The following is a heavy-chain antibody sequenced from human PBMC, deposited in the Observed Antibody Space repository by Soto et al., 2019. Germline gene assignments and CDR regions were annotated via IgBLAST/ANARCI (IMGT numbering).Heavy chain of an antibody. V-gene: IGHV3-23*01. Sequence: EVQLLESGGDLVQPGGSLRLSCAASGFIFSSYGMSWVRQAPGKGLESVSAMTGSGGVTYYADSVKGRFTISRDNSKNTLYLQMNSLRADDTAVYYCAKRGGTSGYYPWDYWGQGILVTVSS. J-gene: IGHJ4*02. CDR2: MTGSGGVT. D-gene: IGHD3-22*01. CDR3: AKRGGTSGYYPWDY. CDR1: GFIFSSYG.